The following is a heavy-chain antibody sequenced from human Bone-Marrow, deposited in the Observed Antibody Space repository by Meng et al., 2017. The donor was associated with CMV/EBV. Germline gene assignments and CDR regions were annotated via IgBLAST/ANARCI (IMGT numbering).Heavy chain of an antibody. Sequence: ELQLVESGGALVPPGGSLRLSCAASGFTVSTNYMSWVRQAPGKGLEWISIIYDGGKTYYADSVKDRFTISSDSSKNTVYLQMNSLRAEDTAMYYCAREIPQAWGYWGQGTLVTVSS. CDR2: IYDGGKT. CDR1: GFTVSTNY. V-gene: IGHV3-66*01. D-gene: IGHD2-21*01. CDR3: AREIPQAWGY. J-gene: IGHJ4*02.